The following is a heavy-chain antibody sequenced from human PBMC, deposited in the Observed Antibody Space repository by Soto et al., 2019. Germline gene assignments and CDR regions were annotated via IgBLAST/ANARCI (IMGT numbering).Heavy chain of an antibody. CDR2: IYPGDSDT. D-gene: IGHD1-26*01. Sequence: PGESLKISCKGSGYSFTSYWIGWVRQMPGKGLEWMGIIYPGDSDTRYSPSFQGQVTISADKSISTAYLQWSSLRVEDTAVYYCATSKGGVRNGPTTYWGQGTLVTVSS. CDR1: GYSFTSYW. V-gene: IGHV5-51*01. J-gene: IGHJ4*02. CDR3: ATSKGGVRNGPTTY.